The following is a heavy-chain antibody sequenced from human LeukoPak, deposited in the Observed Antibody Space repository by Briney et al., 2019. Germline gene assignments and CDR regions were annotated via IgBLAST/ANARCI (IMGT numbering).Heavy chain of an antibody. D-gene: IGHD6-6*01. Sequence: GGSLRLSCAASGFTFSSYAMSWVRQAPGTGLEWVSTIGGNGDSTSYADSVKGRFTISRDNSKNTLYLQMNSLRAGDTAVYYCAGRIAARPFFPPFDYWGQGTLVTVSS. CDR2: IGGNGDST. V-gene: IGHV3-23*01. J-gene: IGHJ4*02. CDR3: AGRIAARPFFPPFDY. CDR1: GFTFSSYA.